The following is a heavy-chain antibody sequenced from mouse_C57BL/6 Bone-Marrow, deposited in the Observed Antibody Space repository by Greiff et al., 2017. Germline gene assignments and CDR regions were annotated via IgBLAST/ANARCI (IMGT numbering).Heavy chain of an antibody. CDR3: ARDSLYYGNYGRWYFDV. V-gene: IGHV1-18*01. J-gene: IGHJ1*03. CDR1: GYTFTDYN. Sequence: VQLKESGPELVKPGASVKIPCKASGYTFTDYNMDWVKQSHGKSLEWIGDINPNNGGTIYNQKFKGKATLTVDKSSSTAYMELRSLTSEDTAVYYCARDSLYYGNYGRWYFDVWGTGTTVTVSS. CDR2: INPNNGGT. D-gene: IGHD2-1*01.